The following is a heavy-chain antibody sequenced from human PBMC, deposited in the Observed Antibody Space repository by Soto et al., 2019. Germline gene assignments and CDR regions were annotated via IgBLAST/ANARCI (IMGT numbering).Heavy chain of an antibody. Sequence: EGSLRLSFAASGFTFSSYAMHWVRQAPGKGLEWVAVISYDGSNKYYADSVKGRFTISRDNSKNTLYLQMNSLIAEHTAVYYCAREGWNDAPIHXGGQGTLDTVSX. CDR2: ISYDGSNK. D-gene: IGHD1-1*01. J-gene: IGHJ4*02. CDR1: GFTFSSYA. V-gene: IGHV3-30-3*01. CDR3: AREGWNDAPIHX.